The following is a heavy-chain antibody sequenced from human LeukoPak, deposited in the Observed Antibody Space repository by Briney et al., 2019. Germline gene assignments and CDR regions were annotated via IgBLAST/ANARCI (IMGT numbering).Heavy chain of an antibody. Sequence: GGSLRLSCAASGFIFSSYAMSWVRQAPGKGLEWVSAISGSGDSTYYADSVKGRFTISRDNSKNTPYLQMNSLRAEDTAVYYCAKDYYDFWSGYYPFDYWGQGTLVTVSS. CDR1: GFIFSSYA. CDR2: ISGSGDST. D-gene: IGHD3-3*01. V-gene: IGHV3-23*01. CDR3: AKDYYDFWSGYYPFDY. J-gene: IGHJ4*02.